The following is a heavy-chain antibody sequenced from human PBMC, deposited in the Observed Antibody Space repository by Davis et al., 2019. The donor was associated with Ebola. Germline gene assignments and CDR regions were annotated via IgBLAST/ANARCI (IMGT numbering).Heavy chain of an antibody. CDR1: GFSFEGYA. D-gene: IGHD2-21*02. CDR2: INWNGNFI. J-gene: IGHJ4*02. Sequence: SLKISCAASGFSFEGYAMYWVRQAPGRGLDWVSTINWNGNFIDYADSVKGRFSVSRDNTKNSLYLQMNSLRAEDTAFYYCAKDTGTYYNSAGDWYFDSWGQGTLVTVSS. CDR3: AKDTGTYYNSAGDWYFDS. V-gene: IGHV3-9*01.